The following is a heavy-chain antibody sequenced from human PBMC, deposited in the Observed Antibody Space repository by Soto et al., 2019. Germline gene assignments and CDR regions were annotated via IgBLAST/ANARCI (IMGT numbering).Heavy chain of an antibody. CDR1: GGTFSSYA. V-gene: IGHV1-69*06. J-gene: IGHJ6*01. CDR3: ATELGGVMGATTQDNYIYGMKV. D-gene: IGHD1-26*01. Sequence: SSVKVSCKASGGTFSSYAISWVRQAPGQGLEWMGGIIPIFGTANYAQKFQGRVTITADKSTSTAYMELSSLRSEYIAVHDIATELGGVMGATTQDNYIYGMKVWG. CDR2: IIPIFGTA.